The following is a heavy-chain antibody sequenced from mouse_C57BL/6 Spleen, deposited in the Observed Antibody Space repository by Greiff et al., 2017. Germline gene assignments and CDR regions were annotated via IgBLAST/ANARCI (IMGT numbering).Heavy chain of an antibody. CDR1: GYTFTSYW. CDR3: ARGEDYGKRAMDN. D-gene: IGHD2-1*01. Sequence: QVQLQQSGAELVKPGASVKLSCKASGYTFTSYWMHWVKQRPGQGLEWIGMIHPNSGSTNYNEKFKSKATLTVDKSSSTAYMQLSSLTSEDSAVYYCARGEDYGKRAMDNWGQGTSVTVSS. V-gene: IGHV1-64*01. J-gene: IGHJ4*01. CDR2: IHPNSGST.